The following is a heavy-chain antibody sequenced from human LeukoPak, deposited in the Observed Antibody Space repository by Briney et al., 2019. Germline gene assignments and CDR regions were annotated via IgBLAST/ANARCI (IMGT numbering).Heavy chain of an antibody. CDR1: GYTFTGYY. D-gene: IGHD6-19*01. V-gene: IGHV1-2*02. J-gene: IGHJ4*02. CDR2: INPNSGGT. Sequence: ASVKVSCKASGYTFTGYYMHWVRQAPGQGLEWMGWINPNSGGTNYALKFQGRVTMTRDTSISTAYMELSRLRSDDTAVYYCARVGSGWSKTFVYWGQGTLVTVSS. CDR3: ARVGSGWSKTFVY.